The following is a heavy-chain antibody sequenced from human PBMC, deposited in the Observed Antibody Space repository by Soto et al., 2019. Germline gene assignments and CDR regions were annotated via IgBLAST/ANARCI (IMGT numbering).Heavy chain of an antibody. CDR1: GGSISSGGYY. CDR2: IYYSGST. CDR3: ARDQVVVAATQVYYYYGMDV. V-gene: IGHV4-31*03. Sequence: SETLSLTCTVSGGSISSGGYYWSWIRQHPGKGLEWIGYIYYSGSTYYNPSLKSRVTISVDTSKNQFSLKLSSVTAADTAVYYCARDQVVVAATQVYYYYGMDVWGQGTTVTVSS. D-gene: IGHD2-15*01. J-gene: IGHJ6*02.